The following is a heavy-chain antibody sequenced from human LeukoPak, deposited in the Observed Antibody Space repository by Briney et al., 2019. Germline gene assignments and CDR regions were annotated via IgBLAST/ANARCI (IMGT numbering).Heavy chain of an antibody. D-gene: IGHD3-9*01. CDR3: ARDGDDMAPEY. V-gene: IGHV1-18*01. CDR1: GYTFTTHG. CDR2: ISAYNGNT. Sequence: GASVKVSCKASGYTFTTHGFTWVRQAPGQGPEWMGWISAYNGNTNYAQKVQDRVTMTTDTSTSTAYLELRSLRSDDTAVYYCARDGDDMAPEYWGQGTLVTVSS. J-gene: IGHJ4*02.